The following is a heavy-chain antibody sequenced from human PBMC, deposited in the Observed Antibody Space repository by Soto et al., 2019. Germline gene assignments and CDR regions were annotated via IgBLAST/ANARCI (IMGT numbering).Heavy chain of an antibody. CDR2: ISAYNGNT. V-gene: IGHV1-18*01. CDR1: GYTFNSYG. CDR3: ARYFWSGQLPFYFDQ. D-gene: IGHD3-3*01. Sequence: QVLLVQSGAEVKKPGASVKVSCKASGYTFNSYGVSWVRQAPGQGLEWMGSISAYNGNTKYSQNLQGRVTMTIDTTTSSAYLEVRSLRSDDTAIYYCARYFWSGQLPFYFDQWGQGTLVTVSS. J-gene: IGHJ4*02.